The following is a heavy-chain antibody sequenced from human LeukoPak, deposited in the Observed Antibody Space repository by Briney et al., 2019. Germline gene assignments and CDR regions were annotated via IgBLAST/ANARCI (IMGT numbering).Heavy chain of an antibody. CDR3: ARDATVRGPYGGHHFYSYMDV. CDR1: GGTFSSYA. V-gene: IGHV1-69*13. D-gene: IGHD3-10*01. CDR2: IIPIFDTA. Sequence: SVKVSCETSGGTFSSYAISWVRQAPGQGLEWIGDIIPIFDTANYAQKFQGRVTITADESATTSYMELSSLRSEDTAVYYCARDATVRGPYGGHHFYSYMDVWGKGTTVTISS. J-gene: IGHJ6*03.